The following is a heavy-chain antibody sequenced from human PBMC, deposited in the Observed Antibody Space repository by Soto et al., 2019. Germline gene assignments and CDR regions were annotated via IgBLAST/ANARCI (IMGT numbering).Heavy chain of an antibody. V-gene: IGHV3-30-3*01. CDR2: ISRDGSSK. Sequence: QVHLVESGGGVVQPGGSLRLSCAASGFTFSRYAMHWVRQAPGEGLEWVAVISRDGSSKYYGDSVKGRFTVTMDNSNNTLYLSMTSLRPDDTAVFYCARSRNGAVPDSINFWGQGTLVTVSS. CDR3: ARSRNGAVPDSINF. J-gene: IGHJ4*02. CDR1: GFTFSRYA. D-gene: IGHD2-8*01.